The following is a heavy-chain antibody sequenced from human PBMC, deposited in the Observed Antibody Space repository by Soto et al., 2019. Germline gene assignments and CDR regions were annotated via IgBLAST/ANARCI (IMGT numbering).Heavy chain of an antibody. J-gene: IGHJ5*02. D-gene: IGHD2-15*01. CDR1: GGSISSGGYY. Sequence: QVQLQESGPGLVKPSQTLSLTCTVSGGSISSGGYYWIWIRQHPGKGLEWIGYIYDSGSTYYNPSLESRVTISVDTSKNQFSLRLSSVTAADTDVYYCARGVVVAATHGWFDPWGQGTLVTVSS. CDR2: IYDSGST. V-gene: IGHV4-31*03. CDR3: ARGVVVAATHGWFDP.